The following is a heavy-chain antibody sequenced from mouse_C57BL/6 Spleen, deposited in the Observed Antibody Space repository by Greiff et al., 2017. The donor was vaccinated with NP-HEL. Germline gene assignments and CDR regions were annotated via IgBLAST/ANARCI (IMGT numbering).Heavy chain of an antibody. J-gene: IGHJ4*01. CDR3: ARSPTGVATGAMGY. D-gene: IGHD1-1*01. V-gene: IGHV1-52*01. Sequence: QVQLQQPGAELVRPGSSVKLSCKASGYTFTSYWMHWVKQRPIQGLEWIGNIDPSDSETHYTQKFKDKATLTVDKSSSTAYMQLSSLTSEDSAVYYSARSPTGVATGAMGYWGQGTSVTVSS. CDR2: IDPSDSET. CDR1: GYTFTSYW.